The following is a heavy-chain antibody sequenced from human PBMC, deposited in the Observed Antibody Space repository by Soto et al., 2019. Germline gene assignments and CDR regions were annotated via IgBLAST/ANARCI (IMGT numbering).Heavy chain of an antibody. Sequence: GGSLRLSCAASGFTFSSYSMNWVRQAPGKGLEWVSSISSSSSYIYYADSVKGRFTISRDNAKNSLYLQMNSLRAEDTAVYYCASMGPYYDLWSGYFAFDIWGQGTMVTVSS. V-gene: IGHV3-21*01. J-gene: IGHJ3*02. CDR3: ASMGPYYDLWSGYFAFDI. CDR1: GFTFSSYS. CDR2: ISSSSSYI. D-gene: IGHD3-3*01.